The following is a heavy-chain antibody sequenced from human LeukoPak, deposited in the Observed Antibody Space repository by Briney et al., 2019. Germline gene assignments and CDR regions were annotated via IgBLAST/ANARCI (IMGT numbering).Heavy chain of an antibody. CDR1: GGSFSGYY. CDR3: AISPPPKTITMVRGVIRGGFGY. CDR2: INHSGST. D-gene: IGHD3-10*01. Sequence: SETLSLTCAVYGGSFSGYYWSWIRQPPGKGLEWIGEINHSGSTNYNPSLKSRVTISVDTSKNQFSLKLSSVTAADTAVYYCAISPPPKTITMVRGVIRGGFGYWGQGTLVTVSS. V-gene: IGHV4-34*01. J-gene: IGHJ4*02.